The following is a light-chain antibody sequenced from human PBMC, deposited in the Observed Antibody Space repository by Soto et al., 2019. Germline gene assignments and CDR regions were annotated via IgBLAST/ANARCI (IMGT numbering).Light chain of an antibody. CDR1: QGIRND. CDR2: AAS. J-gene: IGKJ1*01. Sequence: AIQVTQSTSSLSASVGDRVTITCRASQGIRNDLGWYQQKPGKAPKLLIYAASSLQSGVPSRFSGSGSGTDFTLTISSLQPEDFATYYCLQNYNSPRTFGQGTKVDVK. CDR3: LQNYNSPRT. V-gene: IGKV1-6*01.